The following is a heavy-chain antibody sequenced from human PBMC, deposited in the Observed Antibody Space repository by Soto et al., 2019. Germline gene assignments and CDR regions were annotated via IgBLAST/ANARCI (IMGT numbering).Heavy chain of an antibody. CDR2: IYRTGST. V-gene: IGHV4-34*01. J-gene: IGHJ5*02. CDR3: ERSTIFELTWWSP. Sequence: IRPPPRQGLEWIGEIYRTGSTNYTPSLKSRVTISVDTSKNQFSLKLSSVTAADTAVYYCERSTIFELTWWSPWARGTVLTISS. D-gene: IGHD3-3*01.